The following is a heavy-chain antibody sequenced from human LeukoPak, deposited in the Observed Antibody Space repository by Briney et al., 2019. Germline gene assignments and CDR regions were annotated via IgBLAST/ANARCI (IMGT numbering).Heavy chain of an antibody. Sequence: SETLSLTCTVSGGSISTYYWNWIRQPPGKELEWIGYIYYSGSTNYNPSLKSRVTISVDTSKNQFSLKLSSVTAADTAVYYCARADSGSLPTDYWGQGTLVTVSS. D-gene: IGHD6-13*01. CDR3: ARADSGSLPTDY. CDR2: IYYSGST. CDR1: GGSISTYY. J-gene: IGHJ4*02. V-gene: IGHV4-59*01.